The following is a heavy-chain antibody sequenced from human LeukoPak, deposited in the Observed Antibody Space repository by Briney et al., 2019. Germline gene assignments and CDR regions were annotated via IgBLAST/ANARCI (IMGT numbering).Heavy chain of an antibody. CDR1: GFTFSNYS. CDR3: ASDIVATSGDF. Sequence: GGSLRLSCAASGFTFSNYSMNWIRQAPGKGLEWVAYITSSGDDIYYADSVKGRFTISRDNAKNALFLRMSSLRVEDTATYYCASDIVATSGDFWGQGTLVSVSS. D-gene: IGHD5-12*01. CDR2: ITSSGDDI. V-gene: IGHV3-21*05. J-gene: IGHJ4*02.